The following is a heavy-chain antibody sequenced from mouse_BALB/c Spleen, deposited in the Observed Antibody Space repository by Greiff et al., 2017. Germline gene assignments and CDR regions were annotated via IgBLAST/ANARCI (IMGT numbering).Heavy chain of an antibody. CDR2: ISSGGSYT. CDR1: GFTFSSYA. Sequence: EVQLVESGGGLVKPGGSLKLSCAASGFTFSSYAMSWVRQTPEKRLEWVATISSGGSYTYYPDSVKGRFTISRDNAKNTLYLQMSSLRSEDTAMYYCARQERYFDVWGAGTTVTVSS. J-gene: IGHJ1*01. CDR3: ARQERYFDV. V-gene: IGHV5-9-3*01.